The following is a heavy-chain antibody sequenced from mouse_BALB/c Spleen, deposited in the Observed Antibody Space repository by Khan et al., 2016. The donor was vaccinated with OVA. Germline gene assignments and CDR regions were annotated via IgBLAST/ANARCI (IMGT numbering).Heavy chain of an antibody. V-gene: IGHV2-4-1*01. Sequence: VQLQESGPGLVQPSQSLSITCTVSGFSLITYGVHWVRQSPGKGLEWLGVIWSDGSTDYNAAFISRLIITKDNSKSQVFFKMNSLQADDTAIYYCARNSYRYGFTYWGRGTLVTVSA. CDR1: GFSLITYG. CDR3: ARNSYRYGFTY. J-gene: IGHJ3*01. D-gene: IGHD2-12*01. CDR2: IWSDGST.